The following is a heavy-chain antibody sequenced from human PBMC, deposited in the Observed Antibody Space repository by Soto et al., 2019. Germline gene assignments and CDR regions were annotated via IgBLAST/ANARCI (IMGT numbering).Heavy chain of an antibody. V-gene: IGHV3-7*01. J-gene: IGHJ3*02. Sequence: GGSLRLSCAASGFTFSSYWMSWVRQAPGKGLEWVANIKQDGSEKYYVDSVKGRFTISRDNAKNSLYLQMNSLRAEDTAVYYCARDAYCSGGSCYNFGAFDIWGQGTMVTVSS. CDR2: IKQDGSEK. CDR1: GFTFSSYW. D-gene: IGHD2-15*01. CDR3: ARDAYCSGGSCYNFGAFDI.